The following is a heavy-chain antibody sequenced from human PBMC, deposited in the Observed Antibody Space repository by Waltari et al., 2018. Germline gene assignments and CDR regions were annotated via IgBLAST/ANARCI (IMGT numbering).Heavy chain of an antibody. CDR2: INWNSGNI. D-gene: IGHD1-1*01. J-gene: IGHJ4*02. Sequence: EVQLVESGGGLIQPGRCLRLSCAASGFTFEDYDMHGVRQAPGKGLEWVSGINWNSGNIRYADSVKGRFTISRDNAKNSLYLQMNSLRAEDMALYYCVKESHTTSPYRHFDYWGQGTLVIVSS. CDR3: VKESHTTSPYRHFDY. CDR1: GFTFEDYD. V-gene: IGHV3-9*03.